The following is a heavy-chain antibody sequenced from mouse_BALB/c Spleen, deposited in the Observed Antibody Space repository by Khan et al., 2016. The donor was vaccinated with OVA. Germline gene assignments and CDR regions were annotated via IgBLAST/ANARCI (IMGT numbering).Heavy chain of an antibody. D-gene: IGHD2-10*01. CDR3: ARQPYYHYNIMDY. Sequence: QVQLKESGPGLVAPSQSLSITCTISRFSLTNYGIHWVRQPPGKGLEWLVVIWSDGSTTYNSALKSRLSISKDNSKSQVFLKMNSLQTDDTAMYFGARQPYYHYNIMDYWGQGTSVTVSA. CDR2: IWSDGST. V-gene: IGHV2-6-1*01. CDR1: RFSLTNYG. J-gene: IGHJ4*01.